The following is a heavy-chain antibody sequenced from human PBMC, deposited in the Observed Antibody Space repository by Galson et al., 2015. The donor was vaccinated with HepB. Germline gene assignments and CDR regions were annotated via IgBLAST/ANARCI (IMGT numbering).Heavy chain of an antibody. CDR2: ISSSSYT. CDR1: GFTFSDYY. V-gene: IGHV3-11*03. J-gene: IGHJ4*02. Sequence: SLRLSCAASGFTFSDYYMSWIRQAPGKGLEWVSYISSSSYTTYADSVKGRFTISRDNAKNSLYLQMNSLRAKDTAVYYCARNGYGDYLDYWGQGTLVTVSS. D-gene: IGHD4-17*01. CDR3: ARNGYGDYLDY.